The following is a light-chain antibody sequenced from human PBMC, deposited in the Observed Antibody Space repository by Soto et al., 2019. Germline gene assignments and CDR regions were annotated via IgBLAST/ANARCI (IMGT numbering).Light chain of an antibody. J-gene: IGKJ4*01. CDR1: QSISSY. V-gene: IGKV1-12*01. Sequence: DIQMTQSPSSVSASVGDRVTITCRASQSISSYLAWYQQEPGKAPKLLIYAASRLQSGVPSRFXGSGSGTDFTLTINSLQLEDFATYYCQHTNSFLALTFGGGTKVEI. CDR3: QHTNSFLALT. CDR2: AAS.